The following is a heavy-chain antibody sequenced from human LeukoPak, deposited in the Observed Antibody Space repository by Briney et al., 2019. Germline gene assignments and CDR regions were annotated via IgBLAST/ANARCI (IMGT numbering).Heavy chain of an antibody. Sequence: GESLKISCKGSGYIFTSYWIGWVRQMPRKGLEWMGIIHPSDSDTRYSQSFQGQVIISADKSISTAYLQWGSLRASDTAMYYCARRVYGGRDDYYYGMDVWGQGTTVTVSS. CDR2: IHPSDSDT. CDR3: ARRVYGGRDDYYYGMDV. CDR1: GYIFTSYW. D-gene: IGHD4-23*01. V-gene: IGHV5-51*01. J-gene: IGHJ6*02.